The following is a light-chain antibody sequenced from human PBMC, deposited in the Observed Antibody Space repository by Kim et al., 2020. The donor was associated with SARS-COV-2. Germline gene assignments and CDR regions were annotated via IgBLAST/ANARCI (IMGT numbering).Light chain of an antibody. CDR3: QQYDNLPRT. V-gene: IGKV1-33*01. CDR2: DAS. Sequence: DIQMTQSLSSLSASVGDRVTITCQASQDISNYLNWYQQKPGKAPKLLIYDASNLETGVPSRFSGSGSGTDFTFTISSLQPEDIVTYYCQQYDNLPRTFGPGTKVDIK. J-gene: IGKJ3*01. CDR1: QDISNY.